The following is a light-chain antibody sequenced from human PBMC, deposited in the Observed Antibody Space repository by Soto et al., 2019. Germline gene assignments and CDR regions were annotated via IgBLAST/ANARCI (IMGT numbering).Light chain of an antibody. V-gene: IGKV3-11*01. CDR3: QQRGT. CDR2: DAS. CDR1: QSVSSY. J-gene: IGKJ1*01. Sequence: EIVMTQSPATLSVSPGERATLSCRASQSVSSYLAWYQQKPGQAPRLLIYDASNRATGIPARFSGSGSGTDFTLTISSLEPEDFAVYYCQQRGTFGQGTKVDI.